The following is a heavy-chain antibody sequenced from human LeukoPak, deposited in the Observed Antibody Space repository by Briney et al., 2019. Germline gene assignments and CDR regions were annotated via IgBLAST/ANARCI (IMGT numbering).Heavy chain of an antibody. J-gene: IGHJ5*02. V-gene: IGHV4-39*01. CDR2: IYYSGST. CDR3: ARTEGSIPIGWFDP. CDR1: GGSISSSSYY. Sequence: KTSETLSLTCTVSGGSISSSSYYWGWIRQPPGKGLEWIGSIYYSGSTYYNPSLKSRVTISVDTSKNQFSLKLSSVTAADTAVYYCARTEGSIPIGWFDPWGQGTLVTVSS. D-gene: IGHD1-26*01.